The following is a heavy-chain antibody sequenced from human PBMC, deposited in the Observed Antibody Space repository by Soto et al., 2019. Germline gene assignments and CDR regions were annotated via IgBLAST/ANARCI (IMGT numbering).Heavy chain of an antibody. V-gene: IGHV3-53*01. CDR2: IYSGGTT. J-gene: IGHJ4*02. CDR3: ARDPPGIVASGAGG. Sequence: EVQLVESGGGLIQPGGPLGPPVAPLDLLASTNNLRWVRRAPGKGLEWVSLIYSGGTTHYADSVKGRFTISRDNSKNTLYLQMNSLRVEDTAVYYCARDPPGIVASGAGGWGQGTLVTVSS. D-gene: IGHD6-13*01. CDR1: DLLASTNN.